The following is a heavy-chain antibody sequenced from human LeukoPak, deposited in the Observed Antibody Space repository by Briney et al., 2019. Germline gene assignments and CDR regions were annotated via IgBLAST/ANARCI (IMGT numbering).Heavy chain of an antibody. Sequence: GRSLRLSCAVSGFTFDNHAMHWVRQAPGQGLEWVSGISSNSTVIAYADSVKGRFTISSDTARNSLYLQMNSLRVEDTALYYCVRDDGSGWYTLFDHWGQGALVAVSA. CDR1: GFTFDNHA. CDR3: VRDDGSGWYTLFDH. V-gene: IGHV3-9*01. D-gene: IGHD6-19*01. J-gene: IGHJ4*02. CDR2: ISSNSTVI.